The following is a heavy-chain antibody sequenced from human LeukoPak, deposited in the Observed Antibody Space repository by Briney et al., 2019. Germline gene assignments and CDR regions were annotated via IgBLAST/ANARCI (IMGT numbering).Heavy chain of an antibody. CDR2: ISGSGGST. Sequence: GGTLRLSCAASGFIFSNHGMSWVRQAPGKGLEWVSAISGSGGSTYYADSVKGRFTISRDNSKNTLYLQMNSLRAEDTAVYYCAKGRPYCSSTSCYYYYMDVWGKGTTVTISS. CDR1: GFIFSNHG. D-gene: IGHD2-2*01. J-gene: IGHJ6*03. V-gene: IGHV3-23*01. CDR3: AKGRPYCSSTSCYYYYMDV.